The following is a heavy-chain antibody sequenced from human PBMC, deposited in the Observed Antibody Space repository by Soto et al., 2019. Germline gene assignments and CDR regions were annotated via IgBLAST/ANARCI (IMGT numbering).Heavy chain of an antibody. D-gene: IGHD3-10*01. CDR2: IIPIFGTA. CDR3: ARWLTAGSAYYYYYGMDV. V-gene: IGHV1-69*01. CDR1: GGTFSSYA. J-gene: IGHJ6*02. Sequence: QVQLVQSGAEGKKPGSSVKVSCKASGGTFSSYAISWVRQAPGQGLEWMGGIIPIFGTANYAQKFQGRVTITADESTSTAYMELSSLRSEDTAVYYCARWLTAGSAYYYYYGMDVWGQGTTVTVSS.